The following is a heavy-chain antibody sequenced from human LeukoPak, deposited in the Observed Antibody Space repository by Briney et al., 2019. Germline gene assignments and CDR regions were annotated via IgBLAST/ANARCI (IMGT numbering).Heavy chain of an antibody. V-gene: IGHV3-74*01. D-gene: IGHD5-12*01. CDR3: ARVRATFSPHFDN. CDR1: GFTFSSYW. CDR2: INSDGIIT. Sequence: GGSLRLSCAASGFTFSSYWTHWVRQAPGKGLRWVSRINSDGIITNYADSVKGRFPISRDNAKNTLYLQMNSLRAEDTAVYYCARVRATFSPHFDNWGQGTLVTVSS. J-gene: IGHJ4*02.